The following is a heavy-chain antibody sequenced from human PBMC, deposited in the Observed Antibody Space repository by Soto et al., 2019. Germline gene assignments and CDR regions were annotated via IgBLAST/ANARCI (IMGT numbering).Heavy chain of an antibody. CDR3: AKEVGAVSDYYGMDV. V-gene: IGHV3-30*18. CDR1: GFTCSSYG. Sequence: GGPRRRCSVPSGFTCSSYGMHRVRQAPGKGLEWVAVISYDGRENCYADSVKGRFTISRDKSKSTLYLQMNSLRGEDTAVYYCAKEVGAVSDYYGMDVWGQGTTVTVSS. D-gene: IGHD6-19*01. J-gene: IGHJ6*02. CDR2: ISYDGREN.